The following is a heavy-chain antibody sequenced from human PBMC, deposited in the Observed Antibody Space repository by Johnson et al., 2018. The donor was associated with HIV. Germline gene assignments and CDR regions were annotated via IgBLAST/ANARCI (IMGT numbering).Heavy chain of an antibody. D-gene: IGHD3-16*01. J-gene: IGHJ3*02. V-gene: IGHV3-11*04. CDR1: GFRFSDYY. Sequence: QVQLVESGGGLVKPGGSLRLSCEASGFRFSDYYMSWIRQAPGKGLEWISYMSSSGSTIYHAESVKGRFTISRDNAKNALYVQMNSLRAEDTAVYYCARGLTGEQVDIWGQGTMVTVSS. CDR2: MSSSGSTI. CDR3: ARGLTGEQVDI.